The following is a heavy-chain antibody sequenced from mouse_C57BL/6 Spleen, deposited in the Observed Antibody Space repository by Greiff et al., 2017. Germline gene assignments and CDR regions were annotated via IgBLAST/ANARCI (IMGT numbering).Heavy chain of an antibody. CDR3: ARSESPYYGSSYGYFDV. V-gene: IGHV1-54*01. D-gene: IGHD1-1*01. Sequence: QVQLKQSGAELVRPGTSVKVSCKASGYAFTNYLIEWVKQRPGQGLEWIGVINPGSGGTNYNEKFKGKATLTADKSSSTAYMQLSSLTSEDSAVYFCARSESPYYGSSYGYFDVWGTGTTVTVSS. CDR1: GYAFTNYL. CDR2: INPGSGGT. J-gene: IGHJ1*03.